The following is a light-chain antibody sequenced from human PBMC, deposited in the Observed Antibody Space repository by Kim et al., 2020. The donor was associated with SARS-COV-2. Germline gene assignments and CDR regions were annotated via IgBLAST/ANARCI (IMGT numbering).Light chain of an antibody. CDR1: QSVSTNY. Sequence: EIVLTQSPGTLSLSPGERATLSCRASQSVSTNYLAWYQHKRGQAPRLLIYGASSRATDIPDRFSGSGSGTDFALTISRLEPEDFAVYYCQQYGSSPQTFGQGTKVDIK. J-gene: IGKJ1*01. CDR3: QQYGSSPQT. CDR2: GAS. V-gene: IGKV3-20*01.